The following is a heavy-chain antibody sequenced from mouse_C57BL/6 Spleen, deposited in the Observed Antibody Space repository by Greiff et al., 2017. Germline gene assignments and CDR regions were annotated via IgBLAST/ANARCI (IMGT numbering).Heavy chain of an antibody. Sequence: VQLQQSGPELVKPGASVKISCKASGYSFTGYYMNWVKQSPEKSLEWIGEINPSTGGTTYNQKFKAKATFTVDKSSSTAYMQLKSLTSEDSAVDYCARCDYYGSSRYFYVWGTGTTVTVAS. CDR2: INPSTGGT. J-gene: IGHJ1*03. CDR3: ARCDYYGSSRYFYV. CDR1: GYSFTGYY. V-gene: IGHV1-42*01. D-gene: IGHD1-1*01.